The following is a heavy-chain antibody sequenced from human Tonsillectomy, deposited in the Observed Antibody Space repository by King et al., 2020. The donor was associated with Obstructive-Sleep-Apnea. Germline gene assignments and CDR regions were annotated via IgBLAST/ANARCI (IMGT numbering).Heavy chain of an antibody. CDR2: IDYSGGS. J-gene: IGHJ4*02. CDR1: GDSIISSSYY. Sequence: LQLQESGPGLVKPSETLSLTCTVSGDSIISSSYYWGWIRQPPGKGLEWIGSIDYSGGSYYNPSLESRVTISVDSSKNQFSLKLTSVTAADTAVYYCARGGYSYGFWYFWGQGTLVTVSS. D-gene: IGHD5-18*01. CDR3: ARGGYSYGFWYF. V-gene: IGHV4-39*07.